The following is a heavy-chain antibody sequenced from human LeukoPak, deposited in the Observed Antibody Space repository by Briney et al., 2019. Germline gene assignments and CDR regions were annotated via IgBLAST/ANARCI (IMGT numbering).Heavy chain of an antibody. CDR3: AKGPPSGHDHYFDY. D-gene: IGHD5-12*01. CDR1: GFTFSSYS. CDR2: ISGSGGST. J-gene: IGHJ4*02. V-gene: IGHV3-23*01. Sequence: PGGSLRLSCAASGFTFSSYSMNWVRQAPGKGLEWVSAISGSGGSTYYADSVKGRFTISRDNSKNTVYLQMETLRAEDTAVYYCAKGPPSGHDHYFDYWGQGTQVTVSS.